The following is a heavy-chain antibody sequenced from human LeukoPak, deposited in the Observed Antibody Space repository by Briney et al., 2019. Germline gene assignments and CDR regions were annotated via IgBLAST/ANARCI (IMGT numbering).Heavy chain of an antibody. V-gene: IGHV3-30*02. CDR1: GLTFSTCG. J-gene: IGHJ5*02. Sequence: PGGSLRLSCVASGLTFSTCGMHWVRQAPGKGLEWLTHIRYDESATYYADSVKGRFTISRENPKHTLYLQMNSLSAEDTAVYYCAKDLSRAVAADWFDPWDQGSLVTVSS. CDR2: IRYDESAT. D-gene: IGHD6-19*01. CDR3: AKDLSRAVAADWFDP.